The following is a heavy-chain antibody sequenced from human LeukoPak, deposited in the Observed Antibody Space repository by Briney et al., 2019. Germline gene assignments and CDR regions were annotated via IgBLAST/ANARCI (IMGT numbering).Heavy chain of an antibody. Sequence: PSETLSLTCTVSGGSISSGSYYWSWIRQPAGKGLEWIGRIYTSGSTNYNPSLKSRVTISVDTSKNQFSLKLSSVTAADTAVYYCARFVRVGYGGYVGVGAYGMDVWGQGTTVTVSS. CDR1: GGSISSGSYY. V-gene: IGHV4-61*02. J-gene: IGHJ6*02. CDR3: ARFVRVGYGGYVGVGAYGMDV. CDR2: IYTSGST. D-gene: IGHD5-12*01.